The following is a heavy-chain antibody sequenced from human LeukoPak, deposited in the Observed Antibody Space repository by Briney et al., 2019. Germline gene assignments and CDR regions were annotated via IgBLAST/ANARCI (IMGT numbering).Heavy chain of an antibody. Sequence: SETLSLTCTVSGGSISTYYWSWIRQPPGKGLEWIGYIYYSGITNYNPSLKSRATISVDTSKNQFSLKLSSVTAADTAVYYCARANLGYCSGGSCYSPYYYGMDVWGQGTTVTVSS. CDR2: IYYSGIT. J-gene: IGHJ6*02. V-gene: IGHV4-59*08. CDR3: ARANLGYCSGGSCYSPYYYGMDV. CDR1: GGSISTYY. D-gene: IGHD2-15*01.